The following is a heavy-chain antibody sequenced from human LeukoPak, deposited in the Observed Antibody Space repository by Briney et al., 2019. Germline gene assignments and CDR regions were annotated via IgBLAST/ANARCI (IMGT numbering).Heavy chain of an antibody. CDR1: GFTFTSYS. V-gene: IGHV3-21*06. J-gene: IGHJ3*01. D-gene: IGHD3-22*01. CDR3: ARERDDSSGYYTGAFDV. Sequence: GGSLRLSCAASGFTFTSYSMNWVRQAPGKGLEWVSSISTSSSYIYYADSVKGRFTISRDNAKNSLFLQMNSLRAEDTAVYYCARERDDSSGYYTGAFDVWSQGTMVTVSS. CDR2: ISTSSSYI.